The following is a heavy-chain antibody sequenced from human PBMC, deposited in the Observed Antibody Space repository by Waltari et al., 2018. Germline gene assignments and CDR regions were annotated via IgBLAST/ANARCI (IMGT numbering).Heavy chain of an antibody. Sequence: QVQLVQSGAEVKKPGSSVKVSCKASGGTFSSYAISWVRQAPGQGLEWMGGSIAILGTANNEQKCQGRVTVTADKSTSTAYRELGRLRFEDTAVYYCARDGSGYNPRTVVDYWGQGTLVTVSS. D-gene: IGHD5-12*01. V-gene: IGHV1-69*14. J-gene: IGHJ4*02. CDR1: GGTFSSYA. CDR3: ARDGSGYNPRTVVDY. CDR2: SIAILGTA.